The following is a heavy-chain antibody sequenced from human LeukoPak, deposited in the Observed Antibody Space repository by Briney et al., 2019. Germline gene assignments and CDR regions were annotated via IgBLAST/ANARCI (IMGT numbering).Heavy chain of an antibody. CDR2: INPNSGGT. CDR1: GYTFTGYY. V-gene: IGHV1-2*02. CDR3: ARENLLMTTVTTDAFDI. D-gene: IGHD4-17*01. J-gene: IGHJ3*02. Sequence: GASVKVSCKASGYTFTGYYMHWVRQAPGQGLEWMGWINPNSGGTNYAQKFQGRVTMTRDTSISTAYMELSRLRSDDTAVYYCARENLLMTTVTTDAFDIWGQGTMVTVSS.